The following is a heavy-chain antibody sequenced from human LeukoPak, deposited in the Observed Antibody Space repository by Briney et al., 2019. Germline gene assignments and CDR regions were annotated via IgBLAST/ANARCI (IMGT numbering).Heavy chain of an antibody. J-gene: IGHJ3*02. CDR3: AKDHYYSGSGTFFAAFHI. CDR1: GFAFNSYA. CDR2: ISADGGSA. V-gene: IGHV3-23*01. D-gene: IGHD3-10*01. Sequence: PGGSLRLSCAASGFAFNSYAMNWVGQAPGKGLEWGSIISADGGSAYYADSVKGRLTISRDTSKNTLFLQINSLRADDTAVYYCAKDHYYSGSGTFFAAFHIWGQGTMVTVSS.